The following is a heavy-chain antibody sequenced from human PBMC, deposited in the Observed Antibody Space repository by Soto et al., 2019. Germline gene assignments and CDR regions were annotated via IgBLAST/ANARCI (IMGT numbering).Heavy chain of an antibody. Sequence: EVKLLESGGGLAQPGGSLRLSCAASGFTFSSYDMSWVRQAPGKGLEWVSGISYSGSTYYADYVRGRLSVSRDNSKNTLYLHVHRLRAEDTAVYYCARSAALAALDPWGQGTLVTVSS. CDR3: ARSAALAALDP. CDR1: GFTFSSYD. V-gene: IGHV3-23*01. CDR2: ISYSGST. D-gene: IGHD6-6*01. J-gene: IGHJ5*02.